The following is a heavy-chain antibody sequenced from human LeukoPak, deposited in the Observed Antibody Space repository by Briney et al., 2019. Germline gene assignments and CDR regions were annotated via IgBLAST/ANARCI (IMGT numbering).Heavy chain of an antibody. CDR1: GFTFSSYE. Sequence: PGGSLRLSCAASGFTFSSYEMNWVRQAPGKGPEWISYISSSGETTFYADSVEGRFTISRDNAKNSLNLQMDSLRAEDTAVYYCARKYSGSYFGDGGFDYWGQGTLVTVPS. J-gene: IGHJ4*02. CDR3: ARKYSGSYFGDGGFDY. CDR2: ISSSGETT. D-gene: IGHD1-26*01. V-gene: IGHV3-48*03.